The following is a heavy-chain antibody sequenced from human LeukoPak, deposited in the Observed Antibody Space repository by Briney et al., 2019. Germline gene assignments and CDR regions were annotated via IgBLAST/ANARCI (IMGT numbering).Heavy chain of an antibody. D-gene: IGHD3-3*01. CDR1: GFTFSAYA. V-gene: IGHV3-23*01. J-gene: IGHJ4*02. CDR2: ISGTAAST. CDR3: AKGVRFLEGWMLDY. Sequence: GGSLRVSCAASGFTFSAYALSWARQAPGKGLEWVSAISGTAASTYYADSVKGRFTISRDNSKSTLYLQMNSLRGEDTAIYYCAKGVRFLEGWMLDYWGQGSLVTVSS.